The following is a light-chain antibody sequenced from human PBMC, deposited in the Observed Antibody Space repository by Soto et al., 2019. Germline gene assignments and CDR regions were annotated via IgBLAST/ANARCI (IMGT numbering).Light chain of an antibody. Sequence: DIQLTQSPSFLSASVGDRVTLTCRASQGISSYLAWYQQKPGKAPKLLIYPASTLQSGVPSRISGSGSRTEFTLTISSLQPEDFATYYSKQRHSYPRTFGGGTKVEIK. CDR1: QGISSY. J-gene: IGKJ4*01. V-gene: IGKV1-9*01. CDR2: PAS. CDR3: KQRHSYPRT.